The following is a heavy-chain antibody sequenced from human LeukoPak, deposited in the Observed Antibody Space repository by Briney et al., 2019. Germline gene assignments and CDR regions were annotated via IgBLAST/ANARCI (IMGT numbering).Heavy chain of an antibody. CDR2: INAYNGNT. J-gene: IGHJ6*04. CDR3: ARFPYGSGSYYYYYGMDV. V-gene: IGHV1-18*04. CDR1: GYTFTSYG. D-gene: IGHD3-10*01. Sequence: ASVKVSCKASGYTFTSYGISWVRQAPGQGLEWMGWINAYNGNTNYAQKLQGRVTMTTDTSTSTAYMELRSLRSDDTAVYYCARFPYGSGSYYYYYGMDVWGKGTTVTVSS.